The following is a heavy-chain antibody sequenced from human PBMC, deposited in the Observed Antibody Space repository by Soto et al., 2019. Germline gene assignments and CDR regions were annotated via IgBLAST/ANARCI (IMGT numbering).Heavy chain of an antibody. CDR3: ARPLSSTAMPYDV. J-gene: IGHJ6*02. V-gene: IGHV5-51*01. D-gene: IGHD5-18*01. CDR2: IYPGDSDT. Sequence: GESLKISCKGSGYSFTSYWIGWVRQMPGKGLEWMGIIYPGDSDTRYSPSFQGQVTISADKSISTAYLQWRRLKASDTAMYYCARPLSSTAMPYDVWGQGTTVTVSS. CDR1: GYSFTSYW.